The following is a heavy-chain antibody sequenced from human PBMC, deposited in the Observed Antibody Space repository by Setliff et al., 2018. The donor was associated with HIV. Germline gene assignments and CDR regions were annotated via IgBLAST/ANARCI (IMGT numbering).Heavy chain of an antibody. V-gene: IGHV4-31*03. CDR2: IYYSGST. Sequence: SETLSLTCTVSGDSISGAGFYWTRIRQLPGKGLEWIGSIYYSGSTYYNPSLKSRVTISLGTSRWQFSLTLNSVSAADTAVYFCAREAMYYYDTSGHPQGFDYWGQGTLVTAPQ. CDR1: GDSISGAGFY. J-gene: IGHJ4*02. D-gene: IGHD3-22*01. CDR3: AREAMYYYDTSGHPQGFDY.